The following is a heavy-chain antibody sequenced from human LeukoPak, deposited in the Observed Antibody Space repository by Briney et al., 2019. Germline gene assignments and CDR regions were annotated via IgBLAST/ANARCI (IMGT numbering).Heavy chain of an antibody. CDR1: GGSISSGDYY. Sequence: SETLSLTCTVSGGSISSGDYYWSWIRQPPGKGLEWIGYIYYSGSTYYNPSLKSRVTISVDTSKNQFSLKLSSVTAADTAVYYCARHTSYNWKSYWGQGTLVTVSS. D-gene: IGHD1-20*01. J-gene: IGHJ4*02. CDR2: IYYSGST. V-gene: IGHV4-30-4*08. CDR3: ARHTSYNWKSY.